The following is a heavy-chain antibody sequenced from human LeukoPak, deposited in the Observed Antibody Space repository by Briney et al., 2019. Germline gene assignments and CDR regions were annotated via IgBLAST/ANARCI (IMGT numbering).Heavy chain of an antibody. D-gene: IGHD3-3*01. CDR2: ISAYNGNT. CDR3: ARGPSIFGVVIMSYYYYYMDV. CDR1: GYTFTSYG. V-gene: IGHV1-18*01. J-gene: IGHJ6*03. Sequence: ASVKVSCKASGYTFTSYGISWVRQAPGQGLEWMGWISAYNGNTNYAQKLQGRVTMTTDTSTSTAYMELRSLRSDDTAVYYCARGPSIFGVVIMSYYYYYMDVWGKGTTVTVSS.